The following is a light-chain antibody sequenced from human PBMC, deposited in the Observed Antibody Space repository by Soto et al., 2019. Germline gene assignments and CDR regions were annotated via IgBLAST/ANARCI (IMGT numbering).Light chain of an antibody. V-gene: IGLV1-40*01. J-gene: IGLJ2*01. CDR1: SSNIGAGYD. CDR2: GNT. CDR3: LSLDSSLSVV. Sequence: QSVLTQPPSVSGAPGQRVTISCTGSSSNIGAGYDVHWYQQLPGRAPKLLIYGNTNRPSGVPDRFSGSKSGTSASLAITGLQAEDEADYYCLSLDSSLSVVFGGGTKLTVI.